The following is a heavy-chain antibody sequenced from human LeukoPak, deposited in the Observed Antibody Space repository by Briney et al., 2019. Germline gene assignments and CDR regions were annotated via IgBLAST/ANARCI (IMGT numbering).Heavy chain of an antibody. Sequence: ASVKVSCKASGGTFSSYAISWVRQAPGQGLEWMGWISAYNGNTNYAQKLQGRVTMTTDISTSTAYMELRSLRSDDTAVYYCARSEYYYDSSGYYYVYWGQGTLVTVSS. V-gene: IGHV1-18*01. CDR1: GGTFSSYA. CDR3: ARSEYYYDSSGYYYVY. J-gene: IGHJ4*02. D-gene: IGHD3-22*01. CDR2: ISAYNGNT.